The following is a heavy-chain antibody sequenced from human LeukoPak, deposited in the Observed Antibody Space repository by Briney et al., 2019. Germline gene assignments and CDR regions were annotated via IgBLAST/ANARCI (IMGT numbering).Heavy chain of an antibody. V-gene: IGHV3-21*01. Sequence: GSLRLSCAASGFTFSSYSMNWVRQAPGKGLEWVSSISSDSSHIYYSDSVKGRFTISRDNVKNSLYLQMNSLRVEDTAVYYCARDKPYCSSWPFEYWGQGTLVTVST. J-gene: IGHJ4*02. D-gene: IGHD6-13*01. CDR2: ISSDSSHI. CDR1: GFTFSSYS. CDR3: ARDKPYCSSWPFEY.